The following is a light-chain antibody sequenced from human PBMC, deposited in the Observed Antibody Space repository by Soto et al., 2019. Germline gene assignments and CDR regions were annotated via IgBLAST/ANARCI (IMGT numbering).Light chain of an antibody. CDR2: SND. Sequence: QAVVTQPPSASGIPGQRGIISCSGGTSNIGSNSVNWYQQLPGTAPKLLMYSNDQRASGVPDRFSGSKSGTSAALAISGVQSEDEADYYCAAWDDSQNGQVFGGGTKVTVL. CDR1: TSNIGSNS. CDR3: AAWDDSQNGQV. J-gene: IGLJ3*02. V-gene: IGLV1-44*01.